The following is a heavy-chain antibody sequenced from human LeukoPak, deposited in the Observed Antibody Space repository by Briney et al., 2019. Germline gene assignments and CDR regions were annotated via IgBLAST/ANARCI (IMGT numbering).Heavy chain of an antibody. CDR2: INYSGNT. J-gene: IGHJ4*02. CDR3: ARPNSGWYFDY. D-gene: IGHD6-19*01. Sequence: SETLSLTCSVSGDFVTAEVYYWGWIRQPPGKGMEWIGSINYSGNTYYSPSLKSRVTISVDASENHFSLQLTSVTAADTAVYYCARPNSGWYFDYWGQGLLVTVSS. CDR1: GDFVTAEVYY. V-gene: IGHV4-39*02.